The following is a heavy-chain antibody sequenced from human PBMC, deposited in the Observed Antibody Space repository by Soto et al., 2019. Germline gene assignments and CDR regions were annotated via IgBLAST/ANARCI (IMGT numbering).Heavy chain of an antibody. CDR1: GFTFSSYA. CDR2: ISGSGGST. D-gene: IGHD2-2*01. J-gene: IGHJ5*02. V-gene: IGHV3-23*01. CDR3: AKDRIVVVPAAMSALVGWFDP. Sequence: GGSLRLSCAASGFTFSSYAMSWVRQAPGKGLEWVSAISGSGGSTYYADSVKGRFTISRDNSKNTLYLQMNSLRAEDTAVYYCAKDRIVVVPAAMSALVGWFDPWGQGTLVTVSS.